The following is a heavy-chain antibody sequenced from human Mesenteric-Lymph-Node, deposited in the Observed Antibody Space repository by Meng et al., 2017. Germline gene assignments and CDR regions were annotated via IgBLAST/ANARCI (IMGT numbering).Heavy chain of an antibody. J-gene: IGHJ4*02. Sequence: QRRLQVSGPGLVKPSQTLSLTCTVAGGSINSGDYYWSWIRQPPGKGLEWIGYIYYTGSTYYIPSLKSRVTISMDTSKNQFSLRLSSVTAADTAVYYCARNYYFDYWGQGTLVTVSS. CDR2: IYYTGST. V-gene: IGHV4-30-4*01. CDR1: GGSINSGDYY. CDR3: ARNYYFDY.